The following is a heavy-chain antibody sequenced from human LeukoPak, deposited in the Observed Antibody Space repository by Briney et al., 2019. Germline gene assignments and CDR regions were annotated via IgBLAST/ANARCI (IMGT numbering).Heavy chain of an antibody. Sequence: GGSLRLSCAASGFTFSSYAMHWVRQAPGKGLEWVAVISYDGSNKYYADSVKGRFTISRDNSKNTLYLQMNSLRAENTAVYYCARGTPSSSGWLYYGMDVWGQGTTVTVSS. CDR1: GFTFSSYA. CDR2: ISYDGSNK. CDR3: ARGTPSSSGWLYYGMDV. V-gene: IGHV3-30-3*01. D-gene: IGHD6-19*01. J-gene: IGHJ6*02.